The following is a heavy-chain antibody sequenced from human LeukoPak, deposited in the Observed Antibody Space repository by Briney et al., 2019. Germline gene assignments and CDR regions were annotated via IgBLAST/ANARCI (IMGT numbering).Heavy chain of an antibody. V-gene: IGHV3-23*01. CDR1: GFTFSSYV. CDR3: AKPHIRMSTVCFFDS. J-gene: IGHJ4*02. D-gene: IGHD5/OR15-5a*01. Sequence: GGSLRLSCAASGFTFSSYVMSWVRQAPGKGLEWVSGIGVRGDDTYYADSVRGRFTISRDNSDNTLYLQMNSLRAEDTAIYYCAKPHIRMSTVCFFDSWGQGTRVTVSS. CDR2: IGVRGDDT.